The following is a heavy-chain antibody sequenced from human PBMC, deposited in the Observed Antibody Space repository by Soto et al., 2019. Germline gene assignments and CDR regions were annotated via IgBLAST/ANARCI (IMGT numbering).Heavy chain of an antibody. J-gene: IGHJ5*02. CDR3: ARDRSVTGTTSP. CDR1: GGSISSGDYY. V-gene: IGHV4-30-4*01. Sequence: PSETLSLTCTVSGGSISSGDYYWSWIRQPPGKGLEWIGYIYYSGSTYYNPSLKSRVTISVDTSKNQFSLKLSSVTAADTAVYYCARDRSVTGTTSPWGQGTLVTVSS. CDR2: IYYSGST. D-gene: IGHD1-7*01.